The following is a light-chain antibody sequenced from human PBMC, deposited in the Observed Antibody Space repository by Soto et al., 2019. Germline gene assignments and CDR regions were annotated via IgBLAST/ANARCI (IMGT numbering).Light chain of an antibody. Sequence: EIVLTQSPGTLSLSPGERATLSCRASQSVSSSLAWYQQKPGQPPRLLIYDASNRATGIPARFSGSGSGTDFTLTISSLEPEDFAVYYCQRRSNWSTTFGQGTKVDIK. CDR3: QRRSNWSTT. CDR2: DAS. CDR1: QSVSSS. V-gene: IGKV3-11*01. J-gene: IGKJ1*01.